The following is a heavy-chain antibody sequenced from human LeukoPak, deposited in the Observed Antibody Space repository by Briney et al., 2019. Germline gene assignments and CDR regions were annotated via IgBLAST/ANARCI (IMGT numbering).Heavy chain of an antibody. Sequence: ASVNVSCKTSGYTFTDNIIHWMRQAPGQGLEWMGWINPNSGGTNYAQKFQVRVTMTRDTSISTAYMELSRLRSGDTAVYYCARADILAGYYIVDYWGQGTLVTVSS. V-gene: IGHV1-2*02. J-gene: IGHJ4*02. CDR3: ARADILAGYYIVDY. CDR1: GYTFTDNI. D-gene: IGHD3-9*01. CDR2: INPNSGGT.